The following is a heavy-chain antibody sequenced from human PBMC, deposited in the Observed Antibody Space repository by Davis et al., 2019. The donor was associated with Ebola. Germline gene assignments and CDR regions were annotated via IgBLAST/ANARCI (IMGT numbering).Heavy chain of an antibody. D-gene: IGHD3-22*01. CDR2: LGNTGAPT. CDR3: ARHLYHTSGRDAFDI. Sequence: GESLKISCAASGFTFSNYAMSWVRQAPGKGLEWVSTLGNTGAPTYYADSVKGRFTISRDNAKNSLYLQMNSLRAEDTAVYYCARHLYHTSGRDAFDIWGQGTMVTVSS. V-gene: IGHV3-23*01. CDR1: GFTFSNYA. J-gene: IGHJ3*02.